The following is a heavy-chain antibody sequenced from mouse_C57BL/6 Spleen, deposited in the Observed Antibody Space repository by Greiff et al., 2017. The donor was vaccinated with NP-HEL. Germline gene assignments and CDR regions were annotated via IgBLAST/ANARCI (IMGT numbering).Heavy chain of an antibody. CDR1: GYTFTSYT. J-gene: IGHJ4*01. D-gene: IGHD1-1*01. CDR3: ARSPYYYGSSSYAMDY. V-gene: IGHV1-4*01. CDR2: INPSSGYT. Sequence: QVQLQQSGAELARPGASVKMSCKASGYTFTSYTMHWVKQRPGQGLEWIGYINPSSGYTKYNQKFKDKATLTADKSSSTAYMQLSSLTSEDSAVYYCARSPYYYGSSSYAMDYWGQGTSVTVSS.